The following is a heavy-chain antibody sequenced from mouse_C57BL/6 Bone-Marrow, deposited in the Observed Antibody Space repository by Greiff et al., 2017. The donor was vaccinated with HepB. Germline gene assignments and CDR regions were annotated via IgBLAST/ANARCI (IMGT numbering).Heavy chain of an antibody. V-gene: IGHV1-81*01. Sequence: QVQLQQSGAELARPGASVKLSCKASGYTFTSYGISWVKQRTGQGLEWIGEIYPRSCNTYYNEKFKGKATLTADKSSSTAYMELRSLTSEDSAVYFCAREGIYDGYDYAMDYWGQGTSVTVSS. D-gene: IGHD2-3*01. CDR1: GYTFTSYG. J-gene: IGHJ4*01. CDR2: IYPRSCNT. CDR3: AREGIYDGYDYAMDY.